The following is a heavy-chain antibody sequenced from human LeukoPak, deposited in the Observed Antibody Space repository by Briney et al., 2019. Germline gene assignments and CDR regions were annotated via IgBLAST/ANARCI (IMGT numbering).Heavy chain of an antibody. CDR3: AKDPNQQPYYFDY. Sequence: GGSLRLSCAASGFTFSSYSMNWVRQAPGKGLEWVSYISSSSSTIYYADSVKGRFTISRDNAKNSLYLQMNSLRAEDTAVYYCAKDPNQQPYYFDYWGQGTLVTVSS. V-gene: IGHV3-48*04. J-gene: IGHJ4*02. CDR2: ISSSSSTI. CDR1: GFTFSSYS. D-gene: IGHD6-13*01.